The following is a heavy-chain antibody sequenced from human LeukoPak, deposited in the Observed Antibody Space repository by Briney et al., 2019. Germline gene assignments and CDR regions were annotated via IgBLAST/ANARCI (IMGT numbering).Heavy chain of an antibody. CDR1: GGSIAGSGWH. CDR2: IYHSGGT. CDR3: ARGPIGGVVLETTLGYFDP. J-gene: IGHJ5*02. D-gene: IGHD6-25*01. V-gene: IGHV4-30-2*01. Sequence: SETLSLTCTVSGGSIAGSGWHWSWLRRPPGKGLEWIAYIYHSGGTYSSPPLRNRVTISVDRYKNQFFLNLRSATDADTAMYYCARGPIGGVVLETTLGYFDPWGQGTLVTVSS.